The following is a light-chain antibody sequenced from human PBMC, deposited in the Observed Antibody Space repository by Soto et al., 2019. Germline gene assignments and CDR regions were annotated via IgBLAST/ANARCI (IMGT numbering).Light chain of an antibody. CDR2: GAS. CDR1: QSVSSN. CDR3: QQYNNWPAWT. J-gene: IGKJ1*01. V-gene: IGKV3-15*01. Sequence: EIVMTQSPATLSVSPGERATLSCRASQSVSSNLAWYQQKPGQAPRLLIYGASTRATGIPARFSGSGSGTEFTLTISRLQAEDFAVYYCQQYNNWPAWTFGQGTQVEIK.